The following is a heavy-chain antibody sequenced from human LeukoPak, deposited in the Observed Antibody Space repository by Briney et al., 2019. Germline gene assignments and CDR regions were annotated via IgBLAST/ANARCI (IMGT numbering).Heavy chain of an antibody. CDR3: ARKYYFDY. CDR2: ISYDGSNK. CDR1: GFTFSNYA. Sequence: GGSLRLSCAVSGFTFSNYAMSWVRQAPGKGLEWVAVISYDGSNKYYADSVKGRFTISRDNSKNTLYLQMNSLRAEDTAVYYCARKYYFDYWGQGTLVTVSS. V-gene: IGHV3-30*03. J-gene: IGHJ4*02.